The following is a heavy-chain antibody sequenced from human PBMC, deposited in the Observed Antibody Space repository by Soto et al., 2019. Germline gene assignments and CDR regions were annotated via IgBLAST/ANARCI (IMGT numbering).Heavy chain of an antibody. CDR2: INHGGRT. Sequence: PSETLSLTCAVYGGSFSGYYWSWIRQPPGKGLEWIGEINHGGRTNSNPSLKSRLTISVDTSKKQSSLNLNSVTAADTAVYYCARAPPWWEPSANYFDYWGEGTPVTGSS. CDR1: GGSFSGYY. D-gene: IGHD1-26*01. J-gene: IGHJ4*02. V-gene: IGHV4-34*01. CDR3: ARAPPWWEPSANYFDY.